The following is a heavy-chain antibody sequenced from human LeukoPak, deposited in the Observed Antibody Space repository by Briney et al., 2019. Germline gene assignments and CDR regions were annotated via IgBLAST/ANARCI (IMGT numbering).Heavy chain of an antibody. CDR2: ISAYNGNT. Sequence: ASVKVSCKASGYTFTSYGISCARQAPGQGLEWMGWISAYNGNTNYAQKRQGRVTMTTDTSTSTAYMELRTLRSDDTAVYYCARSLEEIAARRMVPSDYWGQGTLVTVSS. D-gene: IGHD6-6*01. CDR3: ARSLEEIAARRMVPSDY. V-gene: IGHV1-18*01. CDR1: GYTFTSYG. J-gene: IGHJ4*02.